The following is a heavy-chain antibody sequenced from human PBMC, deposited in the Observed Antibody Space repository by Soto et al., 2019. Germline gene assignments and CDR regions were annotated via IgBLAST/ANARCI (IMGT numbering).Heavy chain of an antibody. J-gene: IGHJ4*02. CDR3: ARPSISRAYGDYDYDY. CDR2: IYYSGST. Sequence: SETLSLTCTVSGGSISSSSYYWGWIRQPPGKGLEWIGSIYYSGSTYYNPSLKSRVTISVDTSKNQFSLKLSSVTAADTAVYYCARPSISRAYGDYDYDYWGQGTLVTVSS. V-gene: IGHV4-39*01. D-gene: IGHD4-17*01. CDR1: GGSISSSSYY.